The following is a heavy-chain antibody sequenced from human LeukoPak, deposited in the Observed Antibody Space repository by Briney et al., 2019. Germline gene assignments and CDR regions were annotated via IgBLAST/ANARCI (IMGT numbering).Heavy chain of an antibody. V-gene: IGHV3-64D*06. CDR3: VGCSSTSCYDY. CDR1: GFTFSSYA. Sequence: GGALRLSCAASGFTFSSYAMHSVRQAPGKGLEYVSAINSNGGSTYYADSVKGRFTISRDNSTNTLYLQMSSLRAEDTPVYYCVGCSSTSCYDYWGQGTLVTVSS. J-gene: IGHJ4*02. CDR2: INSNGGST. D-gene: IGHD2-2*01.